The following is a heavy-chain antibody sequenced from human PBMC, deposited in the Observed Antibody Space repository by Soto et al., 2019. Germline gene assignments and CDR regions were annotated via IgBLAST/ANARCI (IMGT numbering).Heavy chain of an antibody. Sequence: GASVKVSCKLSGYTLTELSMHWVRQAPGKGLEWMGGFDPEDGETIYAQKFQGRVTMTEDTSTDTAYMELSSLRSEDTAVYYCATAVIAAAGTSSYYYYYMDVWGKGTTVTVSS. CDR2: FDPEDGET. V-gene: IGHV1-24*01. CDR3: ATAVIAAAGTSSYYYYYMDV. CDR1: GYTLTELS. D-gene: IGHD6-13*01. J-gene: IGHJ6*03.